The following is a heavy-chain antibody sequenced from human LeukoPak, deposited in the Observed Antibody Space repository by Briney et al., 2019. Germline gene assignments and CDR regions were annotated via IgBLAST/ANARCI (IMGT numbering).Heavy chain of an antibody. CDR1: GGSISSSSYY. CDR2: VYYSGGT. D-gene: IGHD6-19*01. V-gene: IGHV4-39*02. J-gene: IGHJ4*02. Sequence: SSETLSLTCTVSGGSISSSSYYWGWIRQTPGKGLEWIGSVYYSGGTYSSPSLKSRVTISVDTSKNQFSLKLTSVTDADTAVYYCAKENSGWYAPLDYWGQGTLVTVSS. CDR3: AKENSGWYAPLDY.